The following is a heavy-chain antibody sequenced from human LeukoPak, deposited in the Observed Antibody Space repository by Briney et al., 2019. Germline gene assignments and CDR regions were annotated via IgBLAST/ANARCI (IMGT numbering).Heavy chain of an antibody. CDR2: ISYDGSNK. J-gene: IGHJ4*02. CDR1: GFTFSSYA. CDR3: ARVPSTALHTDY. Sequence: GGSLRLSCAASGFTFSSYAMHWVRQAPSKGLEWVAVISYDGSNKYYADSVKGRYTISRDNSKNTLYLQMNSLRAEGTAVYYCARVPSTALHTDYWGQGTLVTVSS. V-gene: IGHV3-30-3*01. D-gene: IGHD5-18*01.